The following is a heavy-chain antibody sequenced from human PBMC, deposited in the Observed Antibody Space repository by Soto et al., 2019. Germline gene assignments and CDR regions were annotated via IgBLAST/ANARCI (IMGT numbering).Heavy chain of an antibody. J-gene: IGHJ6*02. CDR1: GFSLSTSGMC. CDR2: IDWDDDK. Sequence: SGPTLVNPTQTLTLTCTFSGFSLSTSGMCVSWIRQPPGKALEWLARIDWDDDKYYSTSLKTRLTISKDTSKNQVVLTMTNMDPVDTATYYCARIGMVRGVIGGMDVWGQGTTVTVSS. V-gene: IGHV2-70*11. CDR3: ARIGMVRGVIGGMDV. D-gene: IGHD3-10*01.